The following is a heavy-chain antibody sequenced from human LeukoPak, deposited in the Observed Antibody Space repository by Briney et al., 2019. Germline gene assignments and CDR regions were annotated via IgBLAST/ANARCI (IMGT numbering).Heavy chain of an antibody. CDR3: ARHNRPVDSGAYYEDY. Sequence: SETLSLTCTVSGGSISSYYWSWIRLPPGKGLERIGYIYYTGSNHYNPSLKSRVTMSVDTAKNQFSLRLSSVTAADTAVYFCARHNRPVDSGAYYEDYWGQGTLVTVSS. D-gene: IGHD3-22*01. CDR1: GGSISSYY. CDR2: IYYTGSN. V-gene: IGHV4-59*08. J-gene: IGHJ4*02.